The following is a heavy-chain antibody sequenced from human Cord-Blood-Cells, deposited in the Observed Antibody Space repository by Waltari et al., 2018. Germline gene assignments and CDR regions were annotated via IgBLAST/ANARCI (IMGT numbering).Heavy chain of an antibody. CDR3: AKDPRSNWNFDY. V-gene: IGHV3-30*18. D-gene: IGHD1-1*01. CDR1: GFTFSSYG. J-gene: IGHJ4*02. Sequence: QVQLVESGGGVVQPGRSLRLSCAASGFTFSSYGMHWVRQAPGKGLEWVAVISYDGSNKYYADSVKGRFTISRDNSKNTLYLQMNSLRAEDTAVYYCAKDPRSNWNFDYWGQGTLVTVSS. CDR2: ISYDGSNK.